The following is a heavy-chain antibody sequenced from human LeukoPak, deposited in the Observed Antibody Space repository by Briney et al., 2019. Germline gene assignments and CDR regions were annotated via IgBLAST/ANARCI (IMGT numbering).Heavy chain of an antibody. CDR2: IYYSGST. D-gene: IGHD6-6*01. J-gene: IGHJ6*02. CDR3: ARRSETALEYSSSMYYYYYGMDV. CDR1: GGSISSYY. Sequence: SETLSLTCTVSGGSISSYYWSWILQPPGKGLEWIGYIYYSGSTNYNPSLKSRVTISVDTSKNQFSLRLSSVTAADTAVYYCARRSETALEYSSSMYYYYYGMDVWGQGTTVTVSS. V-gene: IGHV4-59*08.